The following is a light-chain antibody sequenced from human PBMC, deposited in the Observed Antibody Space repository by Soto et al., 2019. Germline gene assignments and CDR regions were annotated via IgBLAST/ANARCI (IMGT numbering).Light chain of an antibody. CDR2: AAS. Sequence: EIVMTQSPATLSVSPGERATLSCRTSQSVNMHLAWYQQRPGQAPRLLIYAASTRATGTPARFSGSGFAKEFTLTISGLQSEDSAVYYCQHYNHWPPYTFGQGTRVEI. CDR3: QHYNHWPPYT. CDR1: QSVNMH. J-gene: IGKJ2*01. V-gene: IGKV3-15*01.